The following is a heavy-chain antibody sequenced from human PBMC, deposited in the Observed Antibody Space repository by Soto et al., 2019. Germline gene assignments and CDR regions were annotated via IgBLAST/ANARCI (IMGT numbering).Heavy chain of an antibody. Sequence: GGSLRLSCAASGFTFSSYWMHWVRQAPGKGLVWVSRINSDGSSTSYADSVKGRFTISRDNAKNTLYLQMNSLRAEDTAVYYCARQVTTQDAFDIWGQGTMVTVSS. CDR2: INSDGSST. J-gene: IGHJ3*02. D-gene: IGHD4-4*01. CDR1: GFTFSSYW. CDR3: ARQVTTQDAFDI. V-gene: IGHV3-74*01.